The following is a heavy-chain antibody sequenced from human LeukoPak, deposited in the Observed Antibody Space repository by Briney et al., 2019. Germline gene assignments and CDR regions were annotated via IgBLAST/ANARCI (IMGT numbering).Heavy chain of an antibody. CDR1: GGTFSSYA. Sequence: SVKVSCKASGGTFSSYAISWVRQAPGQGLEWMGGIIPIFGTANYAQKFQGRVTITADESTSTAYMELSSLRSEDTAVYYCAREDGYYYYFDYWGQGTLVTVSS. D-gene: IGHD3-22*01. CDR3: AREDGYYYYFDY. V-gene: IGHV1-69*13. CDR2: IIPIFGTA. J-gene: IGHJ4*02.